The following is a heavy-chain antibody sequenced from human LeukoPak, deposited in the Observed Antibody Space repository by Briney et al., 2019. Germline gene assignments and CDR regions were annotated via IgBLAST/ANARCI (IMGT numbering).Heavy chain of an antibody. D-gene: IGHD3-22*01. CDR3: ARVANIWEDYYDSSGYYDHYFDY. J-gene: IGHJ4*02. Sequence: SQTLSLTCTVSGGSISSGSYYWSWIRQPAGKGLEWIGRIYTSGSTNYNPSLKSRVTMSVDTSKNQFSLKLSSVTAADTAVYYCARVANIWEDYYDSSGYYDHYFDYWGQGTLVTVSS. CDR2: IYTSGST. CDR1: GGSISSGSYY. V-gene: IGHV4-61*02.